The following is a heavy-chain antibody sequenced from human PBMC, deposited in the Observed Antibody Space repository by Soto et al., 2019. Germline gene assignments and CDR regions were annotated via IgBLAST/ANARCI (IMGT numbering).Heavy chain of an antibody. Sequence: PSETLSLTCAVYGGSFGGYYWSWIRQPPGKGLEWIGEINHSGSTNYNPSLKSRVTISVDTSKNQFSLKLSSVTAADTAVYYCARGLNVRYYYGMDVWGQGTTVTVSS. D-gene: IGHD1-1*01. J-gene: IGHJ6*02. CDR1: GGSFGGYY. CDR3: ARGLNVRYYYGMDV. V-gene: IGHV4-34*01. CDR2: INHSGST.